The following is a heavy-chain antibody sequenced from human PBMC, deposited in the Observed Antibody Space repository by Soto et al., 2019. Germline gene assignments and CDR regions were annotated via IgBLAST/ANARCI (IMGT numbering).Heavy chain of an antibody. V-gene: IGHV4-59*01. D-gene: IGHD5-18*01. CDR1: GGSISSYY. Sequence: SETLSLTCTVSGGSISSYYWSWIRQPPGKGLEWIWYIYCSGSTNYYPYLKSRGTISVDTSKNQFSLKLSSVTAANTSVYYCARGKDTARVIGSGYYFDYWGQGTLVTVSS. J-gene: IGHJ4*02. CDR3: ARGKDTARVIGSGYYFDY. CDR2: IYCSGST.